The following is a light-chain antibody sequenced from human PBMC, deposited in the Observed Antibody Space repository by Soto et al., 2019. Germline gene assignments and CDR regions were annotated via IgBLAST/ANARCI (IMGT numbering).Light chain of an antibody. J-gene: IGLJ1*01. V-gene: IGLV2-23*01. CDR3: CSYAGSSTYV. CDR2: EGS. Sequence: QSALTQPASLSGSPGQSITISCTGTSSDVGSYNLVSWYQQHPGKAPKLMIYEGSKRPSGVSNRLSGSKSGNTASLTISGLQAEDEADYYCCSYAGSSTYVFGTGTKVTVL. CDR1: SSDVGSYNL.